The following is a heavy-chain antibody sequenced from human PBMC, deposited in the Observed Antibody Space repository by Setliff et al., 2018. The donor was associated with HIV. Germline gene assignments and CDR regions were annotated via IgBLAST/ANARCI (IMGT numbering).Heavy chain of an antibody. CDR1: GYTFTSYA. Sequence: GASVKVSCKASGYTFTSYAMHWVRQAPGQRLEWMGWINAGNGNTKYSRKFQGRVTMTGDTSASTVYMELSSLRSEDTAVYYCARDGYYNSWSGYGYYYYYMDVWGKGTTVTVSS. J-gene: IGHJ6*03. CDR2: INAGNGNT. D-gene: IGHD3-3*01. V-gene: IGHV1-3*01. CDR3: ARDGYYNSWSGYGYYYYYMDV.